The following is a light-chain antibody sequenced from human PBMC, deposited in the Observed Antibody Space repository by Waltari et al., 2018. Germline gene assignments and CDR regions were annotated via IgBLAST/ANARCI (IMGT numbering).Light chain of an antibody. Sequence: DIVMTQSPDSLAVSLGERATINCKYSPSVLYSSNNKSYLTWYQQKPGQPPKLLIYWASTRESGVPDRFSGSGSGTDFTLTISSLQAEDVAVYYCQQYYSTPQTFGQGTKVEIK. V-gene: IGKV4-1*01. J-gene: IGKJ1*01. CDR2: WAS. CDR3: QQYYSTPQT. CDR1: PSVLYSSNNKSY.